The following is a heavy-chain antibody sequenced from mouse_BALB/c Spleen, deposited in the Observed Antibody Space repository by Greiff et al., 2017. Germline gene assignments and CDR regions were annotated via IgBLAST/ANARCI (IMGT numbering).Heavy chain of an antibody. J-gene: IGHJ2*01. V-gene: IGHV1S126*01. CDR3: ARGAGWEGDY. CDR2: IDPSDSET. D-gene: IGHD3-3*01. Sequence: VQLQQSGPELVRPGASVKISCKASGYSFTSYWMHWVKQRPGQGLEWIGMIDPSDSETRLNQKFKDKATLTVDKSSSTAYMQLSSPTSEDSAVYYCARGAGWEGDYWGQGTTLTVSS. CDR1: GYSFTSYW.